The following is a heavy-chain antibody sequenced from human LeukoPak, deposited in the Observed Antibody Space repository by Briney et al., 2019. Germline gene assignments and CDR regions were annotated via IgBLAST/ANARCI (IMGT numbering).Heavy chain of an antibody. Sequence: VASVRVSCTASGGTFSSYTISWVRQAPGQGLEWMGGIIPIFGTANYAQKFQGRVTITTDESTSTAYMELSSLRSEDTAVYYCARAVGHLRFDYWGQGTLVTVSS. CDR1: GGTFSSYT. V-gene: IGHV1-69*05. J-gene: IGHJ4*02. CDR3: ARAVGHLRFDY. CDR2: IIPIFGTA.